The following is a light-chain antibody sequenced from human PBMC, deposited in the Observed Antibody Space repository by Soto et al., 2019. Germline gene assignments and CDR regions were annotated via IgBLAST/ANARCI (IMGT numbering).Light chain of an antibody. Sequence: DIVMTQSPLSLPVTPGESASISCRSSRSLLNSNGYNCLDWYLQKPGQSPQLLIHLGSSRASGVPDRFSGSGSGTDFTLKISSLQAEDVAVYYCQQYYSTLWTFGQGTKVEIK. CDR1: RSLLNSNGYNC. CDR2: LGS. CDR3: QQYYSTLWT. V-gene: IGKV2-28*01. J-gene: IGKJ1*01.